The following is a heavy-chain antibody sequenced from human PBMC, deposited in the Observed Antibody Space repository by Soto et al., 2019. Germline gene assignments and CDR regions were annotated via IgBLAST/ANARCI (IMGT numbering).Heavy chain of an antibody. Sequence: SGPTLVNPTQPLTLTCTFSGFSLSTSGVGVGWIRQPPGKALEWLALIYWDDDKRYSPSLKSRLTITKDTSKNQVVLTMTNMDPVDTATYYCAHWGDNCTNGVCLPPWAFDIWGQGTMVTVSS. CDR1: GFSLSTSGVG. J-gene: IGHJ3*02. V-gene: IGHV2-5*02. CDR2: IYWDDDK. D-gene: IGHD2-8*01. CDR3: AHWGDNCTNGVCLPPWAFDI.